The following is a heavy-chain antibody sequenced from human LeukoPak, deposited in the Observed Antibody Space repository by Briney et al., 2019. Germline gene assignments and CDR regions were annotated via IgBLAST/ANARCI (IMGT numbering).Heavy chain of an antibody. CDR2: ISGSGDST. Sequence: GGSLRLSCAGSGFTFSRYAMSWVRQAPGKGLDWVSGISGSGDSTYSADSMKGRFTISRDNSKNTLYLQMTSLRAEDTAVYYCAKDLDDRNWGQGTLVTVSS. D-gene: IGHD3-16*01. CDR3: AKDLDDRN. CDR1: GFTFSRYA. J-gene: IGHJ4*02. V-gene: IGHV3-23*01.